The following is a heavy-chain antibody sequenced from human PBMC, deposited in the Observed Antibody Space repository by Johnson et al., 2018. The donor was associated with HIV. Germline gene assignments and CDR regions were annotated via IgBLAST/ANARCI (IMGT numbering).Heavy chain of an antibody. CDR2: IYSGGST. D-gene: IGHD3-10*01. Sequence: VQLVESGGGLIQPGGSLRLSCAASGFTVSSNYMSWVRQAPGKGLEWVSVIYSGGSTYYADSVKGHFTISRDNSKNRVFLEINSLRGEDTALYYCAKSGDNGAFDLWGQGTTVTVSS. CDR1: GFTVSSNY. V-gene: IGHV3-53*01. J-gene: IGHJ3*01. CDR3: AKSGDNGAFDL.